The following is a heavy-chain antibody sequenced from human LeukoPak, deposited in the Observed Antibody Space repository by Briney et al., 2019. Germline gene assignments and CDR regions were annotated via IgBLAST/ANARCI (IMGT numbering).Heavy chain of an antibody. CDR3: ARDRSSSWYPTYQFDP. D-gene: IGHD6-13*01. J-gene: IGHJ5*02. CDR1: GYTFTGYY. Sequence: ASVKVSCKASGYTFTGYYMHWVRQAPGQGLEWMGWINPSGGSTSYAQKFQGRVTMTRDTSTSTVYMELSSLRSEDTAVYYCARDRSSSWYPTYQFDPWGQGTLVTVSS. V-gene: IGHV1-46*01. CDR2: INPSGGST.